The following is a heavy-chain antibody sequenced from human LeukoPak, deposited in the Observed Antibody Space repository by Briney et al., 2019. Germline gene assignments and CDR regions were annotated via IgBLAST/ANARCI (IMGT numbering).Heavy chain of an antibody. CDR2: ISGTGGST. V-gene: IGHV3-23*01. J-gene: IGHJ4*02. CDR3: AKDPSLNTFFDH. CDR1: GFTFSSFA. D-gene: IGHD1/OR15-1a*01. Sequence: GGSLRLSCAASGFTFSSFAMGWVRQAPGKGLEWVASISGTGGSTYYADSVKGRFSISRDNSNNTLYLQMNSLGAEDTATYYCAKDPSLNTFFDHWGQGSLVTVSS.